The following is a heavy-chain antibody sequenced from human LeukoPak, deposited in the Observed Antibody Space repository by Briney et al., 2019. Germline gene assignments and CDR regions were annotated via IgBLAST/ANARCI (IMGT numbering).Heavy chain of an antibody. CDR1: GDSISNYY. Sequence: SETLSLTCTVSGDSISNYYWSWIRQPPGKGLEWIGYIYYSGSTNYNPSLKSRVTISVDTSKNQFSLKLSSVTAADTAVYYCAREVVAAPGTVDYWGHGTLVTVSS. D-gene: IGHD6-13*01. J-gene: IGHJ4*01. CDR2: IYYSGST. CDR3: AREVVAAPGTVDY. V-gene: IGHV4-59*01.